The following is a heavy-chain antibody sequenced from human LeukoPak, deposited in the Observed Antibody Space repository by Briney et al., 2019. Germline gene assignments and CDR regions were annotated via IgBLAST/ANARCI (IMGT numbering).Heavy chain of an antibody. J-gene: IGHJ4*02. D-gene: IGHD3-10*01. V-gene: IGHV4-34*01. Sequence: PSETLSLTCAVYGGSFSVYYWSWIRQPPGNGLEWIGEINHSGSTNYNPSLKSRVTISVDTSKNQFSLKLSSVTAADTAVYYCARAYGTGSYCNYWGQGTLVTVSS. CDR2: INHSGST. CDR3: ARAYGTGSYCNY. CDR1: GGSFSVYY.